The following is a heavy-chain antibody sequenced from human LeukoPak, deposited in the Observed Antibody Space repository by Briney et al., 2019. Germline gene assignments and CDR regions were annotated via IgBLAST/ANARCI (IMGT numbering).Heavy chain of an antibody. J-gene: IGHJ6*03. CDR1: GGSFSGYY. Sequence: SETLSLTCAVYGGSFSGYYWSWMRQPPGKGLEWIGEINHSGSTNYNPSLKSRVTISVDTSKNQFSLRLSSVTAADTAVYYCARRGSLVYYYYMDVWGKGTTVTISS. V-gene: IGHV4-34*01. CDR2: INHSGST. CDR3: ARRGSLVYYYYMDV. D-gene: IGHD2-15*01.